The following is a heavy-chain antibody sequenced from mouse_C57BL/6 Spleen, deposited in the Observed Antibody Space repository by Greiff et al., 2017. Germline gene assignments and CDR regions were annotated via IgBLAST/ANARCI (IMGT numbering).Heavy chain of an antibody. CDR2: ISSGGSYT. Sequence: EVQVVESGGDLVKPGGSLKLSCAASGFTFSSYGMSWVRQTPDKRLEWVATISSGGSYTYYPDSVKGRFTISRDNAKNTLYLQMSSLKSEDTAMYYCARHTSYDGYFYAMDYWGQGTSVTVSS. V-gene: IGHV5-6*01. CDR3: ARHTSYDGYFYAMDY. CDR1: GFTFSSYG. J-gene: IGHJ4*01. D-gene: IGHD2-3*01.